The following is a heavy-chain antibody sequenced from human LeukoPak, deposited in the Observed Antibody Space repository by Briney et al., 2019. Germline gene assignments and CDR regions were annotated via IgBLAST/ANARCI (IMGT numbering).Heavy chain of an antibody. CDR3: ARGRIAAAGTVPFDP. D-gene: IGHD6-13*01. CDR2: IYYSGST. V-gene: IGHV4-59*12. Sequence: SETLSLTCTVSGGSISSYYWSWIRQPPGKGLEGIGYIYYSGSTNYNPSLKSRVTISVDKSKNQFSLKLSSVTAADTAVYYCARGRIAAAGTVPFDPWGQGTLVTVSS. J-gene: IGHJ5*02. CDR1: GGSISSYY.